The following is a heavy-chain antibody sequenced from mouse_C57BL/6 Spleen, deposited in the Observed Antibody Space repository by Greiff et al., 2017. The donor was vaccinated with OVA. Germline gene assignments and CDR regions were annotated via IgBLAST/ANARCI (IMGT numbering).Heavy chain of an antibody. J-gene: IGHJ4*01. CDR3: ARAATVGGAMDY. D-gene: IGHD1-1*01. CDR2: IDPSDSET. CDR1: GYTFTSYW. Sequence: QVQLQQPGAELVRPGSSVKLSCKASGYTFTSYWMHWVKQRPIQGLEWIGNIDPSDSETPYNHKFKDKATLTVDKSSSTAYMQLSSLTSKDSAVYYCARAATVGGAMDYWGQGTSVTVSS. V-gene: IGHV1-52*01.